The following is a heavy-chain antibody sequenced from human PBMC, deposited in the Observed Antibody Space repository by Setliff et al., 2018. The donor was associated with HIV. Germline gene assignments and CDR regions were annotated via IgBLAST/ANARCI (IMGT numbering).Heavy chain of an antibody. CDR2: ISGSSTYC. V-gene: IGHV3-21*01. Sequence: PGGSLRLSCAASGFTFSKYYMNWVRQTPGKGLEWVSSISGSSTYCKYADSVKCRFTISRDNAKNSLFLQMNSLRAEDTALYYCAREIRAGDYPPYNYYFYMDVWGKGTTVTVSS. CDR1: GFTFSKYY. D-gene: IGHD4-17*01. CDR3: AREIRAGDYPPYNYYFYMDV. J-gene: IGHJ6*03.